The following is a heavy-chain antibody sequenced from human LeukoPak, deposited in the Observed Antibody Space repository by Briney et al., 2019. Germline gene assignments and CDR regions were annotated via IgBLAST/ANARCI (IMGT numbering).Heavy chain of an antibody. V-gene: IGHV1-46*01. CDR3: ARDRGWELPPFDY. D-gene: IGHD1-26*01. CDR2: INPSGGST. J-gene: IGHJ4*02. Sequence: ASVKDSCKASGYTFTSYYMHWVRQAPGQGLEWMGIINPSGGSTSYAQKFQGRVTMTRDMSTSTVYMELSSLRSEDTAVYYCARDRGWELPPFDYWGQGTLVTVSS. CDR1: GYTFTSYY.